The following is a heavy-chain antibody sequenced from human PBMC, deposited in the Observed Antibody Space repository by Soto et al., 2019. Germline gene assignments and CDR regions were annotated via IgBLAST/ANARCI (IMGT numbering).Heavy chain of an antibody. CDR1: GFTLSSYG. Sequence: GGSVRLSSAASGFTLSSYGMHWVRQAPGKGLEWVAVIWYDGSNKYYADSVKGRFTISRDNSKNTLYLQMNSLRAEDTAVYYCARDFDTARDHQYSMDFWGQGT. D-gene: IGHD5-18*01. J-gene: IGHJ6*02. CDR3: ARDFDTARDHQYSMDF. V-gene: IGHV3-33*01. CDR2: IWYDGSNK.